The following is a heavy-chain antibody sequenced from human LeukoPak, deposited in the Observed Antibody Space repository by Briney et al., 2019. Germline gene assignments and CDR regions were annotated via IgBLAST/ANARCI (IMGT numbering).Heavy chain of an antibody. D-gene: IGHD2-15*01. CDR1: GFTVSSNY. V-gene: IGHV3-53*01. Sequence: PGGSLRLSCAASGFTVSSNYMSWVRQAPGQGLEWVSGIRHSDGRTYYADSVRGRFTISSDIFKNTLYLQMNGLRADDTALYYCAKAPVTTCSGAYCYPFDYWSQGTLVTVSS. CDR3: AKAPVTTCSGAYCYPFDY. J-gene: IGHJ4*02. CDR2: IRHSDGRT.